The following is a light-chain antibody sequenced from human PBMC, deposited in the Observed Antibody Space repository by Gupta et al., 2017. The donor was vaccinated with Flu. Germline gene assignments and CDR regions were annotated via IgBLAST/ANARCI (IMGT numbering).Light chain of an antibody. CDR2: SVT. CDR3: PSDAHRLVWV. J-gene: IGLJ3*02. V-gene: IGLV3-25*01. Sequence: SYELTQPPSVSVSPGQTATITCSGDALTKEDVYWYRQNPGKAPRLVMYSVTERPSGIPDRFSGSTSGNKATLTISGVQADDEGDYYCPSDAHRLVWVFGGGTKVTVL. CDR1: ALTKED.